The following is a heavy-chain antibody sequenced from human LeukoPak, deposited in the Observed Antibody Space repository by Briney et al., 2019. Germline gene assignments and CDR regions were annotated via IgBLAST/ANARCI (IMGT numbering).Heavy chain of an antibody. J-gene: IGHJ6*02. CDR1: GYTFTSYA. CDR2: INAGNGNT. Sequence: GASVMVSCKASGYTFTSYAMHWVRQAPGQRLEWMGGINAGNGNTKYSQKFQGRVTITRDTSASTAYMELSSLRSEDTAVYYCARDIVATITLYPLYYYYGMDVWGQGTTVTVSS. D-gene: IGHD5-12*01. CDR3: ARDIVATITLYPLYYYYGMDV. V-gene: IGHV1-3*01.